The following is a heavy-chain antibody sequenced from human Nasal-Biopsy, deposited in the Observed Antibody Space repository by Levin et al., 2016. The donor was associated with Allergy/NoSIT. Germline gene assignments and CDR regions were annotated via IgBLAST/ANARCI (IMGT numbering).Heavy chain of an antibody. D-gene: IGHD1-26*01. V-gene: IGHV4-59*01. CDR2: IYFSGST. J-gene: IGHJ4*02. CDR3: ARTIVGATGADY. CDR1: GVSINSYY. Sequence: SETLSLTCTVSGVSINSYYWSWIRQPPGKGLEWIGNIYFSGSTNYNPSLKSRVTISIDTSKKQFSLKLSSVTAADTALYYCARTIVGATGADYWGQGTLVTVSS.